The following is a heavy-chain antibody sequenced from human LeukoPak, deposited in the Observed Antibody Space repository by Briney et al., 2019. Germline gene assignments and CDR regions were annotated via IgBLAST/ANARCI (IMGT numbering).Heavy chain of an antibody. V-gene: IGHV3-73*01. J-gene: IGHJ4*02. CDR2: IRSKVNSYTT. D-gene: IGHD3-10*01. CDR3: ARSTREVGERFDY. CDR1: GFTFSGSA. Sequence: GSLRLSCAASGFTFSGSAMHWVRQASGKGLEWVGRIRSKVNSYTTAYAASVRGRFTISRDDSKNTAYLQMNSLKTEDTAIYYCARSTREVGERFDYWGQGTLVTVSS.